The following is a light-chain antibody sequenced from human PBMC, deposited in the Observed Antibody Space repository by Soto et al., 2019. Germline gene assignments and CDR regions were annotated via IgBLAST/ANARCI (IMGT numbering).Light chain of an antibody. Sequence: EIVLTQSPGTLSLSPGEGATLSCRASQSVSSSYLACYQQKPGQAPRLLIYGASSRATGIPDRFSGSGSGTDFTLTISRLEPEDFAVYYCQQYGSSRTFGQGTKVEIK. J-gene: IGKJ1*01. CDR2: GAS. CDR3: QQYGSSRT. V-gene: IGKV3-20*01. CDR1: QSVSSSY.